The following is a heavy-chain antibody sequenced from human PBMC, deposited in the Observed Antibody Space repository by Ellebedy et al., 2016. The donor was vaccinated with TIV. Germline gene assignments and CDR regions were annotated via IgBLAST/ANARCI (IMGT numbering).Heavy chain of an antibody. J-gene: IGHJ4*02. CDR3: ARGRTSTVTKPKYFDY. CDR1: GGSISSYY. D-gene: IGHD1/OR15-1a*01. CDR2: IDRSGST. V-gene: IGHV4-34*01. Sequence: SETLSLXXTVSGGSISSYYWSWIRQPPGKGLEWIGEIDRSGSTNCNPSLRSRVTISVDTSKNQFSLKLNSVTAADTAVYYCARGRTSTVTKPKYFDYWGQGALVTVSS.